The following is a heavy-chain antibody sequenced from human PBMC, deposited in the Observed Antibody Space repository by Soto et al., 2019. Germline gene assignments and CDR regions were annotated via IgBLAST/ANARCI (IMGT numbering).Heavy chain of an antibody. J-gene: IGHJ3*02. CDR1: GGSTRSYY. CDR3: ARDSSSEPLDAFDI. V-gene: IGHV4-59*01. D-gene: IGHD6-6*01. Sequence: SETLSLTCTVSGGSTRSYYWSWIRQPPGKGLEWIGYIYYSGSTNYNPSLKSRVTISVDTSKNQFSLKLSSVTAADTAVYYCARDSSSEPLDAFDIWGQGTLVTVSS. CDR2: IYYSGST.